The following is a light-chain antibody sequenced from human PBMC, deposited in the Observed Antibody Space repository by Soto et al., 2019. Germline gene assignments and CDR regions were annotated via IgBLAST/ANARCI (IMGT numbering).Light chain of an antibody. CDR3: ATWDDSLNGRVV. Sequence: QLVLTQPPSASGTPGQRVTISCSGSSSNIGSNVVNWYQQLPGTAPKLLIYSNTQRPSGVPDRFSGSKSVTSASLAISGLQPEDEADYYCATWDDSLNGRVVFGGGTKLTVL. CDR2: SNT. V-gene: IGLV1-44*01. CDR1: SSNIGSNV. J-gene: IGLJ2*01.